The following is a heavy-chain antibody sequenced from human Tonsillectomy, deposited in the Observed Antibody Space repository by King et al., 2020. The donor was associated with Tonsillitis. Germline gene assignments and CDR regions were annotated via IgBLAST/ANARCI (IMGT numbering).Heavy chain of an antibody. D-gene: IGHD2-21*02. CDR2: IYSGGST. CDR3: ARDGYCGGYCYSEY. J-gene: IGHJ4*02. V-gene: IGHV3-66*01. Sequence: DVQLVESGGGLVQPGGSLRLSCAASGFTVSSNYMSWVRQAPGKGMEWVSVIYSGGSTYYADSVKGRFTISRDNSKNTLYLQMNSLRAEDTAVYYCARDGYCGGYCYSEYWGQGTLVTVSS. CDR1: GFTVSSNY.